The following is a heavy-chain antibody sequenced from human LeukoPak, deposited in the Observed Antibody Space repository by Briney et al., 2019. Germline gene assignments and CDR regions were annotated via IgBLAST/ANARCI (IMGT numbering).Heavy chain of an antibody. CDR3: ARVPPALELYDILTGYNPDAFDI. D-gene: IGHD3-9*01. Sequence: PSETLSLTCAVSGGSISSGGYSWSWIRQPPGKGLEWIGYIYYSGSTYYNPSLKSRVTISVDTSKNQFSLKLSSVTAADTAVYYCARVPPALELYDILTGYNPDAFDIWGQGTMVTVSS. J-gene: IGHJ3*02. V-gene: IGHV4-30-4*07. CDR1: GGSISSGGYS. CDR2: IYYSGST.